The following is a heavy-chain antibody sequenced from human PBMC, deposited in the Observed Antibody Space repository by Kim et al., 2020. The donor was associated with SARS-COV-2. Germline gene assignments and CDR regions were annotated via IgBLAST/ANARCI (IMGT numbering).Heavy chain of an antibody. J-gene: IGHJ6*02. Sequence: SETLSLTCTVSAGSITYYYWTWIRQLPGKGLEWIGYIFHSGGTNYNPSLKSRVTISIDTSKNQFSLRLSSVTAADTAVYYCARVVRVRGVNYYNMDVWGQGPTVTVSS. V-gene: IGHV4-59*01. CDR3: ARVVRVRGVNYYNMDV. CDR2: IFHSGGT. D-gene: IGHD3-10*01. CDR1: AGSITYYY.